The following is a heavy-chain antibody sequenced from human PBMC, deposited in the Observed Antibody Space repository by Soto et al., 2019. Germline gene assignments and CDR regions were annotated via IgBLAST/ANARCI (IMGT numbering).Heavy chain of an antibody. V-gene: IGHV3-33*01. J-gene: IGHJ4*02. D-gene: IGHD6-13*01. CDR3: ARHSSSWYTGYYFDY. CDR1: GFTFSSYG. Sequence: GGSLRLSCAASGFTFSSYGMHWVRQAPGKGLEWVAVIWYDGSNKYYADSVKGRFTISRDNSKNTLYLQMNSLRAEDTAVYYCARHSSSWYTGYYFDYWGQGTLVTVSS. CDR2: IWYDGSNK.